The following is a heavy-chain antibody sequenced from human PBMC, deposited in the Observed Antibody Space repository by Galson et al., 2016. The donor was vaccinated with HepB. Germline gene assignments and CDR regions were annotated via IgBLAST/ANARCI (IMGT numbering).Heavy chain of an antibody. V-gene: IGHV3-23*01. CDR1: GFTFRNYA. D-gene: IGHD5-12*01. CDR3: TTWLSHHFDY. CDR2: IDGPTPNT. Sequence: SLRLSCAASGFTFRNYALCWVRRAPGKGLEWVSHIDGPTPNTHYADSVRGRFSIYRDNSRDTLYLQMDSLTAEDSAIYYCTTWLSHHFDYWGQGTRVTVSS. J-gene: IGHJ4*02.